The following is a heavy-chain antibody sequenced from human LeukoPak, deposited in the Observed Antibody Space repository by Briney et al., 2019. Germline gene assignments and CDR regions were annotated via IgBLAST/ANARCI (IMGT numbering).Heavy chain of an antibody. D-gene: IGHD6-13*01. Sequence: ASVKVSCKASGYIFTSYGINWVRQAPGQGLEWMGWISTYNGNTKYAQKVQGRVTLTTATSTATAYMELRSLRSDDTAIYYCARGRAAADDFDYWGQGTLVTVSS. CDR3: ARGRAAADDFDY. CDR2: ISTYNGNT. V-gene: IGHV1-18*01. J-gene: IGHJ4*02. CDR1: GYIFTSYG.